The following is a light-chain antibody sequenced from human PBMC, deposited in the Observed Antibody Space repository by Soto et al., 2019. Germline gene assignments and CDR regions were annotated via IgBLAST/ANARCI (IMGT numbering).Light chain of an antibody. CDR1: QRLTTW. CDR2: DAY. J-gene: IGKJ4*01. CDR3: QQYDNYPLT. Sequence: DIQLTQSPSTLSASVGDRVTITCRASQRLTTWLAWYQQKPGKDPKLLIYDAYSLESGVPSRFSGSGSGTEFTLTITSLQPDDFATYYCQQYDNYPLTFGGGTKVDIK. V-gene: IGKV1-5*01.